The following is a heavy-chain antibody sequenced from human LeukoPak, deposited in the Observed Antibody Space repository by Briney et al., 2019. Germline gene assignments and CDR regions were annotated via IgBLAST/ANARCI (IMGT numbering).Heavy chain of an antibody. CDR2: INSDGSST. Sequence: GGSLRLSCAASGFTFSSYWMHWVRQAPGKGLVWVSRINSDGSSTSYADSVKGRFTIPRDNAKNTLYLQMNSLRAEDTAVYYCARDPPHCSSTSCYLDGMDVWGQGTTVTVSS. CDR3: ARDPPHCSSTSCYLDGMDV. CDR1: GFTFSSYW. V-gene: IGHV3-74*01. D-gene: IGHD2-2*01. J-gene: IGHJ6*02.